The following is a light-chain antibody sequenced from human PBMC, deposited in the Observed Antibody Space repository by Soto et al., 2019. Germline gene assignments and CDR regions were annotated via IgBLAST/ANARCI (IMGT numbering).Light chain of an antibody. CDR2: GAS. V-gene: IGKV3-15*01. J-gene: IGKJ4*01. CDR1: QSVSSS. CDR3: QQYNNWPPVT. Sequence: DIVMTQSPATLSVSPGERATLSCRASQSVSSSLAWYQQKPGQAPRLLIYGASTRATGIPARFSGSGSGTEFTLTISSLQSEDFAVYYCQQYNNWPPVTFGGGTKVDIK.